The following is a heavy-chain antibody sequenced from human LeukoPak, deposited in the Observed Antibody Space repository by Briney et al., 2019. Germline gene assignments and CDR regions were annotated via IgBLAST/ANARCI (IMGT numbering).Heavy chain of an antibody. D-gene: IGHD3-22*01. CDR2: IFYGGST. V-gene: IGHV4-31*03. Sequence: SETLSLTCTVSGGSIRSGDHYWNWIRQHPGKGPEWIGYIFYGGSTFYNPSLKSRAAISVDTSKTQFSLKLTSVTAADTAVYYCARDVGGYYYGNLEYWGQGILVTVSS. CDR1: GGSIRSGDHY. CDR3: ARDVGGYYYGNLEY. J-gene: IGHJ4*02.